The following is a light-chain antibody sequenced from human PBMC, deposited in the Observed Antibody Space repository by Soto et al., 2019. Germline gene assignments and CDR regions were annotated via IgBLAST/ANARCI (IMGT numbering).Light chain of an antibody. V-gene: IGLV2-8*01. CDR3: HAQADNGKHV. CDR1: SNDVGHSSF. CDR2: DVS. J-gene: IGLJ1*01. Sequence: QSALTQPPSASGSPGQSVTISCTENSNDVGHSSFISWYQQHPGKGPKLIIYDVSKRPSGVPDRFSGSKSGNTASLSVSGLQDEDEDDYFCHAQADNGKHVFGTGTKLTVL.